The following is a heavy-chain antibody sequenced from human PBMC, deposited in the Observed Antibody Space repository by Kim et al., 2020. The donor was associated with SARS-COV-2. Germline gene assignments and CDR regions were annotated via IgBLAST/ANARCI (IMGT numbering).Heavy chain of an antibody. Sequence: YTSGRTNYNTSLQSRVTMSVDRSKNQFSLKLSCVTAADTAVYYCACALGHWGQGTLVTVSS. CDR2: YTSGRT. CDR3: ACALGH. J-gene: IGHJ4*02. D-gene: IGHD3-16*02. V-gene: IGHV4-4*07.